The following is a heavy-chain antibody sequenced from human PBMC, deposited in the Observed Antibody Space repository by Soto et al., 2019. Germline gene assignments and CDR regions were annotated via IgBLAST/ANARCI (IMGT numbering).Heavy chain of an antibody. CDR3: ARDGAVAGDTNFDY. D-gene: IGHD6-19*01. V-gene: IGHV1-3*04. J-gene: IGHJ4*02. Sequence: ASVKVSCKASGYTFTHYAMHWVRQAPGQRLEWMGWINTGNGNTKYSQKFQGRVTITTDTSASTAYMELSSLRSEDTAVYYCARDGAVAGDTNFDYWGQGTLVTVSS. CDR1: GYTFTHYA. CDR2: INTGNGNT.